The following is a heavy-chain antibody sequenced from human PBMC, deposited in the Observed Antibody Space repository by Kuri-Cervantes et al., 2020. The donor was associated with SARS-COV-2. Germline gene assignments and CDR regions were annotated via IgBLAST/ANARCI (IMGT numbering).Heavy chain of an antibody. CDR1: GGTFSSYA. V-gene: IGHV1-69*13. CDR3: ARPTGDYYGSGSYPYYYYYYMAV. Sequence: SVKVSCKASGGTFSSYAISWVRQAPGQGLEWMGGIIPIFGTANYAQKFQGRVTITADESTSTAYMELSSLRSEDTAVYYCARPTGDYYGSGSYPYYYYYYMAVWGQGNMVTVSS. CDR2: IIPIFGTA. D-gene: IGHD3-10*01. J-gene: IGHJ6*03.